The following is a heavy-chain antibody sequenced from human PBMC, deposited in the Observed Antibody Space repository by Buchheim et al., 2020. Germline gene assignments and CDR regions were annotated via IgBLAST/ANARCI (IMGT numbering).Heavy chain of an antibody. D-gene: IGHD3-3*01. CDR1: GGSVSSGSYY. CDR2: IYYSGST. J-gene: IGHJ6*02. V-gene: IGHV4-61*01. CDR3: ARVSDFWSGYGEYYYYGMDV. Sequence: QVQLQESGPGLVKPSETLSLTCTVSGGSVSSGSYYWSWIRQPPGKGLEWIGYIYYSGSTNYNPSLKRRVTISVDTSKNQFSLKLGSVTAADTAVYYCARVSDFWSGYGEYYYYGMDVWGQGTT.